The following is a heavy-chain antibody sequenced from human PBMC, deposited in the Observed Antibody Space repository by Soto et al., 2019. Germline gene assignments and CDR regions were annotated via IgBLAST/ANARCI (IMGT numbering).Heavy chain of an antibody. J-gene: IGHJ4*02. CDR1: GGSISSGGYS. CDR2: IYHSGST. Sequence: SETLSLTCAVSGGSISSGGYSWSWIRQPPGKGLEWIGYIYHSGSTYYNPSLKSRVTISVDRSKNQFSLKLSSVTAADTAVYYCAKSATVPAAIAYWGQGTLVTVSS. CDR3: AKSATVPAAIAY. V-gene: IGHV4-30-2*01. D-gene: IGHD2-2*02.